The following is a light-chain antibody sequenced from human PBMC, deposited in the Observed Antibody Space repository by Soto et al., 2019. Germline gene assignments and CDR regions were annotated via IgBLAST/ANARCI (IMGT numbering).Light chain of an antibody. Sequence: DIQMTQSPSTLSASVGDRVTITRRASQSISSWLAWYQQKAGEAPKLLIYKASSLESGVPSRFGGSGSGTEFTLTISSLQSDDFATYYCQQYNVYPWTFGQGTKVDIK. CDR1: QSISSW. CDR2: KAS. J-gene: IGKJ1*01. CDR3: QQYNVYPWT. V-gene: IGKV1-5*03.